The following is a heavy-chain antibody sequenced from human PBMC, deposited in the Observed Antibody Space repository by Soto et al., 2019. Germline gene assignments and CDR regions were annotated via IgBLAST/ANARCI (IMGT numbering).Heavy chain of an antibody. CDR3: AREARAYYGSGSYYPYNWFDP. J-gene: IGHJ5*02. D-gene: IGHD3-10*01. CDR2: ISAYNGNT. Sequence: QVQLVQSGAEVKKPGASVKVSCKASGYTFTSYGISWVRQAPGQGLEWMGWISAYNGNTNYAQKLQGRVTMTTDTSTSTAYMELRSLRSDDTDVYYCAREARAYYGSGSYYPYNWFDPWGQGTLVTVSS. CDR1: GYTFTSYG. V-gene: IGHV1-18*01.